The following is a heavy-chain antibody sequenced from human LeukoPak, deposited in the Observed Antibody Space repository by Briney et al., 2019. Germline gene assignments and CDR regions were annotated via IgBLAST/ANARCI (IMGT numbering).Heavy chain of an antibody. Sequence: PGGSLTLFCAASGFTFSSYSMKWVRQAPGKGLEGVSYISCSSSTIYYTDSVKRRFTISRDNPENSLYLQMNSLRAEDTAVYYCAKSPGNVVPGTFDFWGQGTLVTVSS. CDR1: GFTFSSYS. CDR2: ISCSSSTI. V-gene: IGHV3-48*04. D-gene: IGHD2-15*01. CDR3: AKSPGNVVPGTFDF. J-gene: IGHJ4*02.